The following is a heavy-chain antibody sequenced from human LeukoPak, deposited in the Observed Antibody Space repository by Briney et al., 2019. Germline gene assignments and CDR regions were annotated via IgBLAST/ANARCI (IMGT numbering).Heavy chain of an antibody. V-gene: IGHV1-2*02. CDR2: INPNSGGT. CDR3: ARGVAMIVVVINDAFDI. Sequence: ASVKVSCKASGYTFTGYYMHWVRQAPGQGLGWMGWINPNSGGTNYAQKFQGRVTMTRDTSISTAYMELSRLRSDDTAVYYCARGVAMIVVVINDAFDIWGQGTMVTVSS. D-gene: IGHD3-22*01. CDR1: GYTFTGYY. J-gene: IGHJ3*02.